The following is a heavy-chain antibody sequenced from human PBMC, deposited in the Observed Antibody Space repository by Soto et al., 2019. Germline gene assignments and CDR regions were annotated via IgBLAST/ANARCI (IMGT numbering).Heavy chain of an antibody. J-gene: IGHJ4*02. D-gene: IGHD5-18*01. CDR1: GGSISSYY. CDR3: ARIESGYSYGPTLFDY. V-gene: IGHV4-59*01. CDR2: IYYSGST. Sequence: SETLSLTCTVSGGSISSYYWSWIRQPPGKGLEWIGYIYYSGSTNYNPSLKSRVTISVDTSKNQFSLKLSSVTAADTAVYYCARIESGYSYGPTLFDYWGQGTLVTVSS.